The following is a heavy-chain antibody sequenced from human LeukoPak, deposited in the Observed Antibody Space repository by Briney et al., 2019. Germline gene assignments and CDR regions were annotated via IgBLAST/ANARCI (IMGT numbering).Heavy chain of an antibody. Sequence: SETLSLTCTVSGGSISSYYWSWIRQPAGKGLEWIGRIYTSGSTDYNPSLKSRVTMSVDTSKNQFSLKLSSVTAADTAVYYCARDDELRKHWYFDLWGRGTLVTVSS. CDR2: IYTSGST. CDR3: ARDDELRKHWYFDL. CDR1: GGSISSYY. J-gene: IGHJ2*01. V-gene: IGHV4-4*07. D-gene: IGHD2-15*01.